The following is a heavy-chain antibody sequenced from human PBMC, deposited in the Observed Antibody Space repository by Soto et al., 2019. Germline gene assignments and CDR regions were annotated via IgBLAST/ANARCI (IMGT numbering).Heavy chain of an antibody. CDR2: IYYSGST. D-gene: IGHD2-21*02. CDR1: GGSISSSSYY. J-gene: IGHJ6*02. V-gene: IGHV4-39*01. Sequence: QLQLQESGPGLVKPSETLSLTCTVSGGSISSSSYYWGWIRQPPGKGLEWIGSIYYSGSTYYNPSLKSRVTISVDTSKNQFSLKLSSVTAADTAVYYCARRPLSVVVTAIVGYYGMDVWGQGTTVTVSS. CDR3: ARRPLSVVVTAIVGYYGMDV.